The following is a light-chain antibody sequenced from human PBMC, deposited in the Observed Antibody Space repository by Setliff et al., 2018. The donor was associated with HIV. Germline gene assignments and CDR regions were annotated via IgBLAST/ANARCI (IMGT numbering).Light chain of an antibody. CDR3: SSYITNSTSYV. V-gene: IGLV2-14*01. Sequence: VLTQPASVSGSPGQSITISCTGTSSDVGAYNYVSWYQQHPGKAPKLMIYEVSNRPSGVSNRFSGSKSGNTASLTISGLQAEDEADYYCSSYITNSTSYVFGTGTKVTVL. J-gene: IGLJ1*01. CDR1: SSDVGAYNY. CDR2: EVS.